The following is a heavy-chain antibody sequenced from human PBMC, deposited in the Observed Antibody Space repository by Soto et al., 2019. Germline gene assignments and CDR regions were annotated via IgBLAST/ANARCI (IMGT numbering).Heavy chain of an antibody. J-gene: IGHJ4*02. CDR2: ISSSSSYI. CDR1: GFTFSSYS. CDR3: ARGFGVVTYYFDY. V-gene: IGHV3-21*01. D-gene: IGHD3-3*01. Sequence: GGSLRLSCAASGFTFSSYSMNWVRQAPGKGLEWVSSISSSSSYIYYADSVKGRFTISRDNAKNSLYLQMNSLRVEDTAVYYCARGFGVVTYYFDYWGQGTLVTVSS.